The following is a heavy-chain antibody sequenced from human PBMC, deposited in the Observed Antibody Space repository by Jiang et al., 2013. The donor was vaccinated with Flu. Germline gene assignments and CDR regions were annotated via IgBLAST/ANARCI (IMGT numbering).Heavy chain of an antibody. CDR3: ARAPITMVRGFDY. D-gene: IGHD3-10*01. J-gene: IGHJ4*02. V-gene: IGHV4-31*01. Sequence: GSGLVKPSQTLSLTCTVSGGSISSGGYYWSWIRQHPGKGLEWIGYIYYSGSTYYNPSLKSLVTISVDTSKNQFSLKLSSVTAADTAVYYCARAPITMVRGFDYWGQGTLVTVSS. CDR1: GGSISSGGYY. CDR2: IYYSGST.